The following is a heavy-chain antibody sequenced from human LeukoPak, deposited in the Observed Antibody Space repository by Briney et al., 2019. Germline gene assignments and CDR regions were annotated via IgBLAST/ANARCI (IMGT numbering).Heavy chain of an antibody. Sequence: SETLSLTCTVSVGSLSSCYWSWIRQPPGKGLEGSGYIYYSGSTNYNPSLKSRVTISVDMSKDQFSLKLSSVTAADTAVYYCARTTEGGYTYDYFYYYYMDVWGKGTTVTISS. CDR2: IYYSGST. D-gene: IGHD5-18*01. CDR1: VGSLSSCY. J-gene: IGHJ6*03. CDR3: ARTTEGGYTYDYFYYYYMDV. V-gene: IGHV4-59*01.